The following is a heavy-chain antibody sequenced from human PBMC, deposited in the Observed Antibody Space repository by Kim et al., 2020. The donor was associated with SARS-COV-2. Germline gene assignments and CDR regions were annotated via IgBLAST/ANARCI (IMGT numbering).Heavy chain of an antibody. CDR1: GYTFTSYG. CDR3: AGSGQVLRYFDWLPSNWCDP. V-gene: IGHV1-18*01. CDR2: ISAYNGNT. D-gene: IGHD3-9*01. Sequence: ASVKVSCKASGYTFTSYGTSWVRQAPGQGLEWMGWISAYNGNTNYAQKLQGRVTMTTDTSTSTAYMELRSLRSDDTAVYYCAGSGQVLRYFDWLPSNWCDPWGQGNLVTVSS. J-gene: IGHJ5*02.